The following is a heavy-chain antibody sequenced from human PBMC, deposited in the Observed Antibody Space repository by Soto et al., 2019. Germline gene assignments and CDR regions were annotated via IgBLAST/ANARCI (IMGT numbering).Heavy chain of an antibody. J-gene: IGHJ6*02. CDR1: GFTFSSYA. CDR3: AKDMSSGSYLYYYGMDV. D-gene: IGHD3-10*01. V-gene: IGHV3-23*01. Sequence: VSLPLSCAASGFTFSSYAMSWVRQAPGKGLEWVSAISGSGGSTYYADFVNGRFTITRDNSKNTLYLQMNSLRAEDTAVYYCAKDMSSGSYLYYYGMDVWGQGTTVTVSS. CDR2: ISGSGGST.